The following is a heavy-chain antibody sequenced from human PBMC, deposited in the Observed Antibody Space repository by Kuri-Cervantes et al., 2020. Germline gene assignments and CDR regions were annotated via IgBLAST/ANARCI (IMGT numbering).Heavy chain of an antibody. Sequence: SVKVSCKVSGYTLTELSMHWVRQAPGKGLEWMGGIIPIFGTANYAQKFQGRVTITADESTSTAYMELSSLRSEDTAVYYCARAPPSAGTDEELSYYYYGMDVWGQGTTVTVSS. CDR1: GYTLTELS. V-gene: IGHV1-69*13. CDR2: IIPIFGTA. CDR3: ARAPPSAGTDEELSYYYYGMDV. D-gene: IGHD6-13*01. J-gene: IGHJ6*02.